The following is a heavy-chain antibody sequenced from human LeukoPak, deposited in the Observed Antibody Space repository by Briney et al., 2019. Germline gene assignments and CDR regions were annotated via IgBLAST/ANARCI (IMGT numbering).Heavy chain of an antibody. D-gene: IGHD3-9*01. CDR2: IYYSGYT. CDR1: GGSISSSSYY. CDR3: ARVPDFDWAKYYFDY. J-gene: IGHJ4*02. Sequence: PSETLSLTCTVSGGSISSSSYYWGWIRQPPGKGLEWIGSIYYSGYTYYNASVESRVTISVDTSKNQISLKLTSVTAADTAVYYCARVPDFDWAKYYFDYWGQGALVTVSS. V-gene: IGHV4-39*01.